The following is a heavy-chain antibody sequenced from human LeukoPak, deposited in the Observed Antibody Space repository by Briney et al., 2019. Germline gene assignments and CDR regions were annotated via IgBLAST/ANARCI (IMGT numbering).Heavy chain of an antibody. J-gene: IGHJ4*02. CDR2: MNPNSGNT. CDR1: GYTFTSYD. D-gene: IGHD3-22*01. Sequence: ASVKVSCKASGYTFTSYDINWVRQATGQGLEWMGWMNPNSGNTGYAQKFQGRVNITRNTSISTAYMELSSLRSEDTAVYYCARGRLYDSSGYYQNWGQGTLVTVSS. V-gene: IGHV1-8*03. CDR3: ARGRLYDSSGYYQN.